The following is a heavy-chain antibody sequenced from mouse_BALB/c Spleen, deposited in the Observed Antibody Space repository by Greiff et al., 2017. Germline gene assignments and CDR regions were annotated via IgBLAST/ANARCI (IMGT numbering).Heavy chain of an antibody. V-gene: IGHV1-14*01. CDR1: GYTFTSYV. D-gene: IGHD2-4*01. CDR3: AMITFYYAMDY. CDR2: INPYNDGT. Sequence: EVQLQQSGPELVKPGASVKMSCKASGYTFTSYVMHWVKQKPGQGLEWIGYINPYNDGTKYNEKFKGKATLTSDKSSSTAYMELSSLTSEDSAVYYCAMITFYYAMDYWGQGTSVTVSS. J-gene: IGHJ4*01.